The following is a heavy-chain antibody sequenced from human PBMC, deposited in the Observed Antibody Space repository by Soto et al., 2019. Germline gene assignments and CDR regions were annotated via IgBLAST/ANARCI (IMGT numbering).Heavy chain of an antibody. Sequence: GASVKVSCKASGYTFTGYYMHWVRQAPGQGLEWMGWINPNSGGTNYAQKFQGRVTMTRDTSISTAYMELSRLRSDDTAVYYYARGGGYLHYYYGMDVWGQGTTVTVSS. V-gene: IGHV1-2*02. CDR2: INPNSGGT. CDR3: ARGGGYLHYYYGMDV. J-gene: IGHJ6*02. CDR1: GYTFTGYY. D-gene: IGHD3-10*01.